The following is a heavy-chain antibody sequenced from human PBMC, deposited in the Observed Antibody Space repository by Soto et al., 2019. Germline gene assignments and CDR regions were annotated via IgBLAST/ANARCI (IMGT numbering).Heavy chain of an antibody. CDR2: IYYSGST. CDR3: ARYPNYYYYGFDV. V-gene: IGHV4-61*08. Sequence: SETLSLTCTVSGGSVSSGDYFWSWLRQSPGKRLEWIAYIYYSGSTNYNPSLKSRATISVDTSKSQVSLTLTSMTAADAALYYCARYPNYYYYGFDVWGQGTAVTVSS. D-gene: IGHD3-10*01. J-gene: IGHJ6*02. CDR1: GGSVSSGDYF.